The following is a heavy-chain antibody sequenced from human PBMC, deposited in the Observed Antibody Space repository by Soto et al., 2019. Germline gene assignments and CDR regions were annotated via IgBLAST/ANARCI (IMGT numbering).Heavy chain of an antibody. CDR1: ASPFTDYF. CDR3: ARALFTFTYGGQYVFDV. D-gene: IGHD3-16*01. V-gene: IGHV4-34*01. J-gene: IGHJ3*01. Sequence: SDPLSLTYVIYASPFTDYFWTWIRLSPGQRLEWIGEINDIGSTNYNPSLKSRVSISVYTSKNQVSLNLNSLTAADTAVYYCARALFTFTYGGQYVFDVWGRGTEVT. CDR2: INDIGST.